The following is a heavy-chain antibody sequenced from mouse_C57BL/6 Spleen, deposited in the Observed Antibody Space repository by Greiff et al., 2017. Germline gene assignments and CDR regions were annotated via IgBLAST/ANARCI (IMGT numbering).Heavy chain of an antibody. CDR2: IDPSDSYT. CDR3: ARSLRLDYFGY. J-gene: IGHJ2*01. D-gene: IGHD4-1*01. Sequence: VQLQQPGAELVMPGASVKLSCKASGYTFTSYWMHWVKQRPGQGVEWIGEIDPSDSYTNYNQEFKGKSTLTVDKSSSTAYMQLSSLTSEDSAVYYCARSLRLDYFGYWGQGTTLTVAS. CDR1: GYTFTSYW. V-gene: IGHV1-69*01.